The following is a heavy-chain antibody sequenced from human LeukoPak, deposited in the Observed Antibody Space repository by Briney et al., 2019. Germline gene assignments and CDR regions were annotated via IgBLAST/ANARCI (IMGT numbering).Heavy chain of an antibody. CDR2: ISGNGDYI. D-gene: IGHD1-26*01. Sequence: GGSLRLSCAASGLTFSSYAMSWVRQAPGKGLEWVSGISGNGDYIYYADSVKGRFTISRDNSKNTLYLQMNSLRAEDTAVYYCAKSGGIVGATTVFDYWGQGTLVTVSS. J-gene: IGHJ4*02. CDR1: GLTFSSYA. V-gene: IGHV3-23*01. CDR3: AKSGGIVGATTVFDY.